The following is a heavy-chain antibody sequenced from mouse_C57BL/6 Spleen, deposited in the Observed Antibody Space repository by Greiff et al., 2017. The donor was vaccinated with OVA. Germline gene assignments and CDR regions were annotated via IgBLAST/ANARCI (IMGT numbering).Heavy chain of an antibody. CDR1: GFSLTSYG. V-gene: IGHV2-2*01. D-gene: IGHD1-1*01. J-gene: IGHJ1*03. CDR2: IWSGGST. CDR3: ARSGLRSWYFDV. Sequence: VMLVESGPGLVQPSQSLSITCTVSGFSLTSYGVHWVRQSPGKGLEWLGVIWSGGSTDYNAAFISRLSISKDNSKSQVFFKMNSLQADDAAIYYCARSGLRSWYFDVWGTGTTVTVSS.